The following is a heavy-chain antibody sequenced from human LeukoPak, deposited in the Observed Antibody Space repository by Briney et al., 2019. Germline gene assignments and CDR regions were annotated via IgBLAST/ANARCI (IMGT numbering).Heavy chain of an antibody. D-gene: IGHD3-9*01. Sequence: SVKVSCKASGCTFSSYAISWVRQAPGQGLEWMGRIIPILGIANYAQKFQGRVTITADKSTSTAYMELSSLRSEDTAVYYCARSRDILTFDYWGQGTLVTVSS. CDR3: ARSRDILTFDY. J-gene: IGHJ4*02. CDR2: IIPILGIA. CDR1: GCTFSSYA. V-gene: IGHV1-69*04.